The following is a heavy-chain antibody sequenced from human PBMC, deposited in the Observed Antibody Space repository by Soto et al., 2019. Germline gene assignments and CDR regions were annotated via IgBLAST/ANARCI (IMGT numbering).Heavy chain of an antibody. CDR1: GFTFSNYA. J-gene: IGHJ6*02. CDR3: AKAVELRFQNQFYYSAMDV. Sequence: EVQLLESGGGLAQPGGSLRVSCAASGFTFSNYAMSWVRQAPGKGLEWVSAISGGGGSTYYADSVRGRFTISRDNFKHTLFLQMDSLRAEDTAVYYCAKAVELRFQNQFYYSAMDVWGQGTTVTVSS. D-gene: IGHD3-3*01. V-gene: IGHV3-23*01. CDR2: ISGGGGST.